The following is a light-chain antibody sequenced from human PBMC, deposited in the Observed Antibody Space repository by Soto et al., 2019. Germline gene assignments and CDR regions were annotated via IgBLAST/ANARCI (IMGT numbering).Light chain of an antibody. V-gene: IGLV2-14*03. CDR1: NNDIGADKF. J-gene: IGLJ1*01. CDR3: TSFTTNLAFV. Sequence: QSALTQPASVSGSPGQSITITCTGSNNDIGADKFVSWYQQHPGEAHKLIIFDVSNRPSRVSHRFSGSKSGNTASLTISRLQPEDESDYYCTSFTTNLAFVFGTGTKVTVL. CDR2: DVS.